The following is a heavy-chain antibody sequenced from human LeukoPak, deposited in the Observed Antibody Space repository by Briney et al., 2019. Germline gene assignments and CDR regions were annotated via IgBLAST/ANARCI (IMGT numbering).Heavy chain of an antibody. Sequence: PSETLSLTCAVYGGSFSGYYWSWIRQPPGKGLEWIGYISYSGSTNYSPSLKSRVTISVDTSKNQFSLKLSSVTAADTAVYYCARLGPAAGTSFDYWGQGTLVTVSS. CDR1: GGSFSGYY. J-gene: IGHJ4*02. CDR2: ISYSGST. D-gene: IGHD6-13*01. CDR3: ARLGPAAGTSFDY. V-gene: IGHV4-59*08.